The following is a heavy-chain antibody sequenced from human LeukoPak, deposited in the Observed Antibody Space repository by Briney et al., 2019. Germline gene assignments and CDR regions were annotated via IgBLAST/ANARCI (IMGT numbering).Heavy chain of an antibody. V-gene: IGHV1-18*01. CDR1: GYTFTSYG. Sequence: GASVKVSCKASGYTFTSYGISWVRQAPGQGLEWMGWISAYNGNTNYAQKLQGRVTMTTDTSTSTAYMELRSLRSDDTAVYYRARATPDYDSSGRFDYWGQGTLVTVSS. D-gene: IGHD3-22*01. CDR3: ARATPDYDSSGRFDY. J-gene: IGHJ4*02. CDR2: ISAYNGNT.